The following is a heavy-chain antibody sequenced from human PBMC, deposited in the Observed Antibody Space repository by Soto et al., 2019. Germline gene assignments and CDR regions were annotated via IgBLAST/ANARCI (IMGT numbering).Heavy chain of an antibody. V-gene: IGHV1-18*04. J-gene: IGHJ5*02. Sequence: GASVKVSCKASIYIFTTYGISWLRQAPGQGLEWMGCISPYDGDTYNGKPKYAQKFQGRVTMTADTSTSTAYMELTNLRYDDTAVYFXARSPSDIAVTGSWFDPWGQGTLVTVSS. CDR1: IYIFTTYG. D-gene: IGHD3-10*01. CDR2: ISPYDGDT. CDR3: ARSPSDIAVTGSWFDP.